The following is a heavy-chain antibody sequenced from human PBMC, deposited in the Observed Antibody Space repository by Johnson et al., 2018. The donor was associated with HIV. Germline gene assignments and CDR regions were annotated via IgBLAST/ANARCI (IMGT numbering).Heavy chain of an antibody. V-gene: IGHV3-7*01. CDR1: GFTFSNAW. J-gene: IGHJ3*02. CDR2: INQGGSEK. D-gene: IGHD6-19*01. CDR3: AKAHRGIAVALVAFDI. Sequence: VQLVESGGGLVKPGGSLRLSCAASGFTFSNAWMSWVRQAPGKGLECVANINQGGSEKFYVDSVKGRFTISRDNAKNSLYLQMNSLRVEDTAVYYCAKAHRGIAVALVAFDIWGQGTMVTVSS.